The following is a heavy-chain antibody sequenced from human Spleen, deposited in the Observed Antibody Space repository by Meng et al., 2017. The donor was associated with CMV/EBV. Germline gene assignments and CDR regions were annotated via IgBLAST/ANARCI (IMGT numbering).Heavy chain of an antibody. CDR3: ARETRWRRGDFDY. D-gene: IGHD3-10*01. J-gene: IGHJ4*02. Sequence: CAASGFPFSDYYMHWIRQTPGKGLEWISYISSGGGTIYYTDSVKGRFTSSRDNSKQSLYLQLSSLRAEDTAIYSCARETRWRRGDFDYWGQGSLVTVSS. V-gene: IGHV3-11*01. CDR2: ISSGGGTI. CDR1: GFPFSDYY.